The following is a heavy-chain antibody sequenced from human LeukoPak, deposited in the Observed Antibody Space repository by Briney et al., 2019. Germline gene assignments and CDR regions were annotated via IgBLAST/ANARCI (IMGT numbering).Heavy chain of an antibody. V-gene: IGHV4-34*01. D-gene: IGHD6-6*01. Sequence: TSETLSLTCAVYGGSFSGYYWSWIRQPPGKGLEWIGEINHSGSTNYNPSLKSRVTISVDTSKNQFSLKLSSVTAADTAVYYCARRPLNPTPYFDYWGQGTLVTVSS. CDR2: INHSGST. J-gene: IGHJ4*02. CDR3: ARRPLNPTPYFDY. CDR1: GGSFSGYY.